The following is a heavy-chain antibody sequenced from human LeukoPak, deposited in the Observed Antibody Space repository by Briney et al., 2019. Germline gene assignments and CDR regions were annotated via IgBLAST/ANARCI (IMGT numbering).Heavy chain of an antibody. D-gene: IGHD6-13*01. Sequence: GGSLRLSCAASEFTFVRYAMNWVRQAPGKGLEWVSYISSSSFKIGYADSVKGRLTISRDNSKNSLYLQMDSLRVEDTAVYYCVRDPSYGSSWYYYMDVWGKGTTVTVSS. J-gene: IGHJ6*03. CDR1: EFTFVRYA. V-gene: IGHV3-48*04. CDR2: ISSSSFKI. CDR3: VRDPSYGSSWYYYMDV.